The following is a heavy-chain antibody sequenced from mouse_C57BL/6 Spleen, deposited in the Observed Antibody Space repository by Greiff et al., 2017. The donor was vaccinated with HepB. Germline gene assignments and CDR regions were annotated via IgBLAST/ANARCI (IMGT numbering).Heavy chain of an antibody. CDR2: ISDGGSYT. J-gene: IGHJ4*01. CDR3: ARELGRLYAMDY. V-gene: IGHV5-4*03. Sequence: DVKLVESGGGLVKPGGSLKLSCAASGFTFSSYAMSWVRQTPEKRLEWVATISDGGSYTYYPDNVKGRFTISRDNAKNNLYLQMSHLKSEDTAMYYCARELGRLYAMDYWGQGTSVTVSS. D-gene: IGHD4-1*01. CDR1: GFTFSSYA.